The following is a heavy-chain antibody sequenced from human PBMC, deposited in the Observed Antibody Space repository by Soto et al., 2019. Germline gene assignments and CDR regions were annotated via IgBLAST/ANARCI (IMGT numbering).Heavy chain of an antibody. CDR1: GFTFSPYT. Sequence: QVQLVESGGGVVQPGRSLGLSCAVSGFTFSPYTMHWVRQAPGKGLEWVAVISYDGISRYYADSVKGRFTISRDNSKNTLYLQMSSLRPEDTSVYYCARGGGFCGGDCYKGGVDYWGQGTLVTVSS. V-gene: IGHV3-30*04. CDR2: ISYDGISR. D-gene: IGHD2-21*02. J-gene: IGHJ4*02. CDR3: ARGGGFCGGDCYKGGVDY.